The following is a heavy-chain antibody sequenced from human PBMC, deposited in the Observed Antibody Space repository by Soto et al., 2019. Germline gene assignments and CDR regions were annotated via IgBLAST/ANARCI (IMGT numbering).Heavy chain of an antibody. Sequence: QVQLVQSGAEVKKPGASVKVSCKASGYTFSGSVMHWVRQAPGQGLEWMGWINANNGNTKYSQKFQDRVTMTWDTYASTSYIELSSLRSEATAIYYCASEIDATTATSLDYWGQGTLVTVSS. CDR2: INANNGNT. D-gene: IGHD4-17*01. CDR3: ASEIDATTATSLDY. CDR1: GYTFSGSV. J-gene: IGHJ4*02. V-gene: IGHV1-3*01.